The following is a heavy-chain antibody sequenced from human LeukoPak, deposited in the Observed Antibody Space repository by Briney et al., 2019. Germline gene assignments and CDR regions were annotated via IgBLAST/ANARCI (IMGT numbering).Heavy chain of an antibody. J-gene: IGHJ5*02. CDR1: GYTFTSYG. D-gene: IGHD3-10*01. CDR2: ISAYNGNT. V-gene: IGHV1-18*01. CDR3: ARDLGILWFGEFPTNWFDP. Sequence: SVKVSCKASGYTFTSYGISWVRQAPGQGLEWMGWISAYNGNTNYAQKLQGRVTMTTDTSTSTAYMELRSLRSDDTAVYYCARDLGILWFGEFPTNWFDPWGQGTLVTVSS.